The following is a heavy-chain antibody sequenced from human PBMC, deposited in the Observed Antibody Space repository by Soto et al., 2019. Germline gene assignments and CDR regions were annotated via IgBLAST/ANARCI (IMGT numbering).Heavy chain of an antibody. J-gene: IGHJ4*02. D-gene: IGHD4-17*01. V-gene: IGHV3-9*02. CDR2: ISSNSDTI. CDR3: AKDMKWGGMTTIHYFDS. CDR1: GFTADDYA. Sequence: EVQLVESGGGLVQPGRSLRLSCVASGFTADDYALHWVRQAPGKGLEWVSGISSNSDTIHYADSVKGRFTISRDNAKNSLFLQMNSLRPEDTAVYYCAKDMKWGGMTTIHYFDSWCQGTLVTVSS.